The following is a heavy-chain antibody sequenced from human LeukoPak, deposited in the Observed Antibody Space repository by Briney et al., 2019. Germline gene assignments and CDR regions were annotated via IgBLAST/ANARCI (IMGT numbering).Heavy chain of an antibody. CDR3: ARVRDDYGDYWDAFDI. J-gene: IGHJ3*02. D-gene: IGHD4-17*01. Sequence: SETLSLICTVSGGSISSGDYYWSWIRQPPGKGLEWIGYIYYSGSTYYNPSLKSRVTISVDTSKNQFSLKLSSVTAADTAVYYCARVRDDYGDYWDAFDIWGQGTMVTVSS. V-gene: IGHV4-30-4*01. CDR1: GGSISSGDYY. CDR2: IYYSGST.